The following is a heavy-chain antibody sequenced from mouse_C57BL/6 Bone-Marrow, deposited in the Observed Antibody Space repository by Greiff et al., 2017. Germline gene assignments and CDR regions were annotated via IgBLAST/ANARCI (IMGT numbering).Heavy chain of an antibody. D-gene: IGHD1-2*01. Sequence: QVQLKESGAELARPGASVKLSCKASGYTFTSYGISWVKQRTGQGLEWIGEIYPRSGNTYYNEKFKGKATLTADKSSSTAYMELRSLTSEDSAVYFCARSGYYGSRGYFDVWGTGTTVTVSS. CDR2: IYPRSGNT. J-gene: IGHJ1*03. V-gene: IGHV1-81*01. CDR3: ARSGYYGSRGYFDV. CDR1: GYTFTSYG.